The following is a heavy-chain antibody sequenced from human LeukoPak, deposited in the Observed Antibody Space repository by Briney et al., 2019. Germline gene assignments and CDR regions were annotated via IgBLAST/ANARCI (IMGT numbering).Heavy chain of an antibody. Sequence: SETLSLTCTVSGYSIGSGYYWGWIRQPPGKGLEWIGSIYQSGNTYYNASLKSRVTISVDTSKNHFSLKLSSVTAADTAVYYCARESYDIVTGNYLIIYFDLWGRGTLVTVSS. D-gene: IGHD3-9*01. V-gene: IGHV4-38-2*02. J-gene: IGHJ2*01. CDR3: ARESYDIVTGNYLIIYFDL. CDR2: IYQSGNT. CDR1: GYSIGSGYY.